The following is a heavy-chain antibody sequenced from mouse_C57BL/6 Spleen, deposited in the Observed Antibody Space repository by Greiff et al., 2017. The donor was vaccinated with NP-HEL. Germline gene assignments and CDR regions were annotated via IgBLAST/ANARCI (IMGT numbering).Heavy chain of an antibody. CDR2: IDPSDSYT. CDR1: GYTFTSYW. J-gene: IGHJ3*01. CDR3: ARAPYGSTWFAY. V-gene: IGHV1-59*01. Sequence: QVQLQQSGAELVRPGTSVKLSCKASGYTFTSYWMHWVKQRPGQGLEWIGVIDPSDSYTNYNQKFKGKATLTVDTSSSTAYMQLSSLTSEDSAVYYCARAPYGSTWFAYWGQGTLVTVSA. D-gene: IGHD1-1*01.